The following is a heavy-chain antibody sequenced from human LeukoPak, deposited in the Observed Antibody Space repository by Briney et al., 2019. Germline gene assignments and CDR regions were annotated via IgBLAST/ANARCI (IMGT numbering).Heavy chain of an antibody. CDR2: ISYDGSNK. D-gene: IGHD1-20*01. J-gene: IGHJ6*03. Sequence: GGSLRLSCAASGFTFSSYAMHWVRQAPGKGLEWVAVISYDGSNKYYADSVKGRFTISRDNSKNTLYLQMNSLRAEDTAVYYCARVALTGNVYYYYVDVWGKGTTVTVSS. V-gene: IGHV3-30*04. CDR3: ARVALTGNVYYYYVDV. CDR1: GFTFSSYA.